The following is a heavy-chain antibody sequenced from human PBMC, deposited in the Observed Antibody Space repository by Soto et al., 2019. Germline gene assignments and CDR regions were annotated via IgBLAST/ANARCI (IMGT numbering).Heavy chain of an antibody. Sequence: QVQLVQSGTVVQRRGSSVKVSCQASGGTFSSHGMAWVRQAPGQGLEWMGGIIPTFGTPTYAPKFQGRVTITADNSTNTAYMELSSLRSEDTGVYSCAGERSAQYFDFCGQGTLITVSS. CDR1: GGTFSSHG. V-gene: IGHV1-69*06. CDR2: IIPTFGTP. D-gene: IGHD1-26*01. CDR3: AGERSAQYFDF. J-gene: IGHJ4*02.